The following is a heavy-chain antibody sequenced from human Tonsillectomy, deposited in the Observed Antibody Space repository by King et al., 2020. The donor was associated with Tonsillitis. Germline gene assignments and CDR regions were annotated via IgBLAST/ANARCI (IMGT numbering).Heavy chain of an antibody. CDR2: INPDSGGA. V-gene: IGHV1-2*06. D-gene: IGHD6-19*01. CDR1: GYSFTDYS. CDR3: ARDTGGWRAFDD. J-gene: IGHJ5*02. Sequence: VQLVESGAEVKKPRASVKVSCQASGYSFTDYSIHWVRQAPGQGLEWMGRINPDSGGADYPLRFEGRVTMTRDMYTRSVYLELSRLKSDDTAVYFCARDTGGWRAFDDWGQGTLVTVSS.